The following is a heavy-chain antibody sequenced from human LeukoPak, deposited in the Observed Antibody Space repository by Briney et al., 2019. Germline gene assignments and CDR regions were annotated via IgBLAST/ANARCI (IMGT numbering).Heavy chain of an antibody. CDR3: ARQKCTSTSCLTKNAFDI. J-gene: IGHJ3*02. V-gene: IGHV4-4*09. Sequence: SETPSLTCTVSGSICGYYWSWIRQPPGKGLEWIGYMYTSGSTNYNPSLESRVTISVDTSKNQFSLDLSSVTAADTAVYYCARQKCTSTSCLTKNAFDIWGQGTMVTVSS. CDR2: MYTSGST. CDR1: GSICGYY. D-gene: IGHD2-2*01.